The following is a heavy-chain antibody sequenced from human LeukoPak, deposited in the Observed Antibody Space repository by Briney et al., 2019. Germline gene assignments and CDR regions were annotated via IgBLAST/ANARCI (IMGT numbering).Heavy chain of an antibody. Sequence: GESLRLSCAASGFTFSTYWMHWVRQAPGKGLVWVSSLKSDGSTNYADSVKGRFTISRDNAKNTVSLQMNSLRPEDTGVYYCARAPSEIGGYYPEYFRHWGQGTLVTVSS. CDR3: ARAPSEIGGYYPEYFRH. D-gene: IGHD3-22*01. CDR2: LKSDGST. V-gene: IGHV3-74*01. J-gene: IGHJ1*01. CDR1: GFTFSTYW.